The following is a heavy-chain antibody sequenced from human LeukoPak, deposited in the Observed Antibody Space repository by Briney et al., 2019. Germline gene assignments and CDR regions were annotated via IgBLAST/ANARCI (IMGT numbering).Heavy chain of an antibody. D-gene: IGHD4-17*01. CDR2: ISSSSSTI. J-gene: IGHJ4*02. Sequence: GGSLRLSCAASGFTFSGYSMNWVRQAPGKGLEWVSYISSSSSTIYYADSVKGRFTISRDNAKNSLYLQMNSLRAEDTAVYYCAKVGMTTVTPKYFDYWGQGTLVTVSS. CDR1: GFTFSGYS. V-gene: IGHV3-48*04. CDR3: AKVGMTTVTPKYFDY.